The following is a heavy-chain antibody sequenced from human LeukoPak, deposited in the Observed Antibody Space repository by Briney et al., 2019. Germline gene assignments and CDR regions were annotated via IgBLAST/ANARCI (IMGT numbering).Heavy chain of an antibody. CDR1: GGAISSDY. CDR2: VHSSGYT. CDR3: AGYGSGSYHKAFDY. J-gene: IGHJ4*02. Sequence: SETLSLTCSVSGGAISSDYWAWIRQPPGKGLEWIAYVHSSGYTSYNPSLKSRVTISIDTSKNQFSLKLNSVTAADTAVYYCAGYGSGSYHKAFDYWGQGTLVTVSS. V-gene: IGHV4-59*01. D-gene: IGHD3-10*01.